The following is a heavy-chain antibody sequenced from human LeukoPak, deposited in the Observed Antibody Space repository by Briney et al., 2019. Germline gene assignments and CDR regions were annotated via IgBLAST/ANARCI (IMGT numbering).Heavy chain of an antibody. J-gene: IGHJ5*01. V-gene: IGHV3-7*01. Sequence: PGGSLRLSCAASGFTFSSYWMTWVRQAPGKGLEWVANIKQDGSERYYVDSVKGRFTIPRDNAKNSLFLQMISLRAEDTAVYYCARRSNWVDSWGQGTLVTVSS. CDR3: ARRSNWVDS. CDR1: GFTFSSYW. CDR2: IKQDGSER.